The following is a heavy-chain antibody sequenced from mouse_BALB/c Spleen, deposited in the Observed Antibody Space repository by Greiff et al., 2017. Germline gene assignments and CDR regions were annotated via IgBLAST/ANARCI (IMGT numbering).Heavy chain of an antibody. D-gene: IGHD3-3*01. V-gene: IGHV1S56*01. CDR2: IYPGNVNT. CDR3: ARGGDPYYFDY. J-gene: IGHJ2*01. CDR1: GYTFTSYY. Sequence: QVQLQQSGPELVKPGASVRISCKASGYTFTSYYIHWVKQRPGQGLEWIGWIYPGNVNTKYNEKFKGKATLTADKSSSTAYMQLSSLTSEDSAVYFCARGGDPYYFDYWGQGTTLTVSS.